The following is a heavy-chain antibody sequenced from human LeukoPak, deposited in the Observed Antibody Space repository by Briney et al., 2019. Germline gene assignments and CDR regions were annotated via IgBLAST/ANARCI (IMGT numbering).Heavy chain of an antibody. V-gene: IGHV3-30*18. CDR3: AKGGCSSSNCYANY. CDR2: MSYDGSNE. Sequence: GGSLRLSCAASGFTFSSYGMHCVRQAPGKGLEWVAVMSYDGSNEFYADSVKGRFTISRDNSKNTLYLQMNSLRPDDTALYYCAKGGCSSSNCYANYWGQGTLVTVSS. D-gene: IGHD2-2*01. CDR1: GFTFSSYG. J-gene: IGHJ4*02.